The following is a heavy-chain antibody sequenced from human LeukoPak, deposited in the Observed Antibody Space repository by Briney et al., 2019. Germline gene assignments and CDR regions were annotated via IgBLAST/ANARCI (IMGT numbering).Heavy chain of an antibody. J-gene: IGHJ4*02. CDR3: ARLAAAGKGGLDY. CDR1: GGSISSSSYY. Sequence: SETLSLTCTVSGGSISSSSYYWGWIRQPPGTGLEWIGSIYYSGSTYYNPSLKSRVTISVDTSKNQFSLKLSSVTAADTAVYYCARLAAAGKGGLDYWGQGTLVTVSS. CDR2: IYYSGST. V-gene: IGHV4-39*01. D-gene: IGHD6-13*01.